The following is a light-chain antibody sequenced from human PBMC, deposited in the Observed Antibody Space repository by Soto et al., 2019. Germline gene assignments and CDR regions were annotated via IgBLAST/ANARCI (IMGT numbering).Light chain of an antibody. V-gene: IGKV3-20*01. CDR3: QQYGSLSWT. CDR1: QRISGY. Sequence: EIVMTQSPATLSVSPGERATLSCRASQRISGYLGWYQQKPGQAPRLLIYDASNRATGIPDRFSGSGSGTDFTLTISRLEPEDFAVYYCQQYGSLSWTFGQGTKVDIK. J-gene: IGKJ1*01. CDR2: DAS.